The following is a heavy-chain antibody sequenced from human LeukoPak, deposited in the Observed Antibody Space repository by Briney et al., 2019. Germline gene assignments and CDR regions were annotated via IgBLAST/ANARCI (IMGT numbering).Heavy chain of an antibody. V-gene: IGHV3-73*01. CDR3: ARDWGNWDFDY. J-gene: IGHJ4*02. CDR2: IRSKANSYAT. D-gene: IGHD1-1*01. Sequence: GGSLRLSCAASGFTFSGSAMHWVRQASGKGLEWVGRIRSKANSYATAYAASVKGRFTISRDDSKNTAYLQMNSVKTEDTAVYYCARDWGNWDFDYWGQGTLVIVSS. CDR1: GFTFSGSA.